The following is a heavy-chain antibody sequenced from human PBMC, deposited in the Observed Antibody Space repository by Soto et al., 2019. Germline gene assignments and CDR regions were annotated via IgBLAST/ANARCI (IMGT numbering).Heavy chain of an antibody. J-gene: IGHJ6*02. Sequence: GGSLRLSCAASGCIFSAYGMNWVRQAPGKGLEWVAVISYDEKNKYFADSVKGRFTISRDNSKNTLYLQMNSLRAEDTAVYYCAKDRYSGSYGNVQYHYGMDVWGQGTTVTV. CDR1: GCIFSAYG. V-gene: IGHV3-30*18. CDR2: ISYDEKNK. CDR3: AKDRYSGSYGNVQYHYGMDV. D-gene: IGHD1-26*01.